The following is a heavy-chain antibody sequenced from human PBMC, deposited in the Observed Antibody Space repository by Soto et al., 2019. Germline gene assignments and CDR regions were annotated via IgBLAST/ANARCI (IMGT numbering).Heavy chain of an antibody. Sequence: SGTLSLTCTVSGGSISSYYWSWIRQPPGKGLEWIGYINYSGSTNYNPSLKSRVTISVDTSKNQFSLKLSSVTAADTAVYYCARRAVGATIDYWGQGTLVTVSS. D-gene: IGHD2-15*01. J-gene: IGHJ4*02. CDR3: ARRAVGATIDY. CDR1: GGSISSYY. CDR2: INYSGST. V-gene: IGHV4-59*12.